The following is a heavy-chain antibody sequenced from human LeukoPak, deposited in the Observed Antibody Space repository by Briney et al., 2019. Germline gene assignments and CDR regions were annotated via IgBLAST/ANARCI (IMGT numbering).Heavy chain of an antibody. CDR1: GDSVSSNSAA. D-gene: IGHD5-12*01. J-gene: IGHJ3*02. CDR3: VRDSGYGLDAFDI. Sequence: SQTLSLTCAISGDSVSSNSAAWNWIRQSPSRGLEWLGRTYYRSQWFNDYEVSVKSRININPDTSKNQFSLQLNSVTPDDTAMYYCVRDSGYGLDAFDIWDQGTMVTVSS. CDR2: TYYRSQWFN. V-gene: IGHV6-1*01.